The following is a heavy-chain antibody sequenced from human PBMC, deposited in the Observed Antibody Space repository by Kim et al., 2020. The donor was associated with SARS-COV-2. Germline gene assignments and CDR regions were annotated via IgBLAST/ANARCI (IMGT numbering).Heavy chain of an antibody. D-gene: IGHD6-19*01. CDR3: AGDSGSSGWAGDDAFDI. J-gene: IGHJ3*02. V-gene: IGHV1-3*01. Sequence: QGRVTITRDTSASTAYMELSSLRSEDTAVYYCAGDSGSSGWAGDDAFDIWGQGTMVTVSS.